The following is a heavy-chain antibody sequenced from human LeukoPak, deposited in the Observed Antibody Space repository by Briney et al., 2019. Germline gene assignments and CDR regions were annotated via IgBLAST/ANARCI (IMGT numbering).Heavy chain of an antibody. J-gene: IGHJ5*02. CDR2: MNPNSGNT. CDR3: ARDDEEFGELSWFDP. CDR1: GYTFTNYD. Sequence: ASVKVSCKASGYTFTNYDINWVRQATGQGLEWMGWMNPNSGNTGYSQKFQGRVTFTKDTSISTAYMELSSLRFDDTALYYCARDDEEFGELSWFDPWGQGTLVTVSS. D-gene: IGHD3-10*01. V-gene: IGHV1-8*03.